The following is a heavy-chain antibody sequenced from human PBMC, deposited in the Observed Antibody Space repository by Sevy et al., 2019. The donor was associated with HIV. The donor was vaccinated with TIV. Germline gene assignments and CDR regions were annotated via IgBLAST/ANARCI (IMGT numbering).Heavy chain of an antibody. V-gene: IGHV3-23*01. CDR2: ISGDGRKS. J-gene: IGHJ4*02. Sequence: GGSLRLSCAASGFAFSTFAMNWVRQAPGKGLEWVSSISGDGRKSYYEDSVKGRFTISRDNSKNTLYLQMDSLRTEDTAEFYCAKVGRGEAVAGLSFDSWGQGTLVTVSS. CDR3: AKVGRGEAVAGLSFDS. D-gene: IGHD6-19*01. CDR1: GFAFSTFA.